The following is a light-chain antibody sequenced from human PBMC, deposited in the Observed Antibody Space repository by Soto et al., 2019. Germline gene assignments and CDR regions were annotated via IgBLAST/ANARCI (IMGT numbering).Light chain of an antibody. CDR3: QQYGSSPWT. Sequence: DNVLTQSPGTLSLSPGERATLSCRASQSVTSSHLAWYQQKPGQAPRLLIYGASSRATGIPDRFSGSGSGTDFTLTISRLEPEDFAVYYCQQYGSSPWTFDQGTKVEIK. CDR1: QSVTSSH. CDR2: GAS. J-gene: IGKJ1*01. V-gene: IGKV3-20*01.